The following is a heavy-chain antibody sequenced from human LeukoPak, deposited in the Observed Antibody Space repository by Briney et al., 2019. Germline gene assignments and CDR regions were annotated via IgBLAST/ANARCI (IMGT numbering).Heavy chain of an antibody. CDR1: GSTFSSYS. J-gene: IGHJ3*02. V-gene: IGHV3-21*04. CDR2: ISSSSSYI. D-gene: IGHD4-23*01. Sequence: GRSLRLSCAASGSTFSSYSMNWVRQAPGKGLEWVSSISSSSSYIYYADSVKGRFTISRDNAKNSLYLQMNSLRAEDTAVYYCAKSGRGGVDDAFDIWGQGTMVTVSS. CDR3: AKSGRGGVDDAFDI.